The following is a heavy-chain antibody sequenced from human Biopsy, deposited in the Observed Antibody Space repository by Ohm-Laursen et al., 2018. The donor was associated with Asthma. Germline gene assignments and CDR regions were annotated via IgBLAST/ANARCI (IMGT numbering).Heavy chain of an antibody. J-gene: IGHJ4*02. Sequence: SLRLSCTAPGFTFSSYSMNWVRQAPGKGLEWVSYISSSSSTIYYADSVKGRFTISRDNAKNSLYLQMNSLRDEDTAVYYCARPRWGPYGYWGQGTLVTVSS. CDR1: GFTFSSYS. CDR3: ARPRWGPYGY. V-gene: IGHV3-48*02. CDR2: ISSSSSTI. D-gene: IGHD4-17*01.